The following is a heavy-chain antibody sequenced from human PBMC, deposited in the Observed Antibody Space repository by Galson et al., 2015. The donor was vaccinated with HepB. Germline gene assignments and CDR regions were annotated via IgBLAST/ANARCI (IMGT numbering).Heavy chain of an antibody. Sequence: ETLSLTCTVSGDSISSSNYYWAWIRQPPGKGLEWIATIYHRGDTYYNPSLQHRVTISIDTSRNEFYLKVESGTAADTAVYYCARDRYSHNLDAEYWGQGTLVTVSS. J-gene: IGHJ4*02. CDR3: ARDRYSHNLDAEY. D-gene: IGHD3/OR15-3a*01. CDR2: IYHRGDT. V-gene: IGHV4-39*02. CDR1: GDSISSSNYY.